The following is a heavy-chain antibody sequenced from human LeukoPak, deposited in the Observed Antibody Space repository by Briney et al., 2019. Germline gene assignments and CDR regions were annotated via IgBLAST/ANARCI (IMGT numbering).Heavy chain of an antibody. V-gene: IGHV1-46*01. Sequence: ASVKVSCKASGYTFTSYYMHWVRQAPEQGLEWMGIINPSGGSTSYAQKFQGRVTMTRDMSTSAVYMELSSLRSEDTAVYYCARSDRGEYSSGWWYYFDYWGQGTLVTVSS. CDR3: ARSDRGEYSSGWWYYFDY. CDR1: GYTFTSYY. CDR2: INPSGGST. D-gene: IGHD6-19*01. J-gene: IGHJ4*02.